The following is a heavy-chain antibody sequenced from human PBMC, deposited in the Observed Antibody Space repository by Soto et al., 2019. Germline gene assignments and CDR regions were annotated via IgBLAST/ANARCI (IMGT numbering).Heavy chain of an antibody. D-gene: IGHD3-10*01. V-gene: IGHV1-69*02. Sequence: SVKVSCKASGDTFSFYTINWVRQAPGLGLEWVGRINPILSMSNYAQKFQGRVTMTADKSTNTAYMELRSLRSEDTAMYYCATSYGSGYRAFDYWGQGALVTVSS. CDR1: GDTFSFYT. J-gene: IGHJ4*02. CDR3: ATSYGSGYRAFDY. CDR2: INPILSMS.